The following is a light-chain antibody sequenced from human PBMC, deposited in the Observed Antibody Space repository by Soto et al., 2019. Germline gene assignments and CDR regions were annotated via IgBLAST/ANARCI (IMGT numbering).Light chain of an antibody. CDR2: GAS. CDR1: QSVSNN. V-gene: IGKV3-15*01. CDR3: QQYNNWPPSIT. J-gene: IGKJ5*01. Sequence: EIVMTQSPATLSVSPGERATLSCRASQSVSNNLAWYQQKPGQAPRLVIYGASSRATGIPARFSGSGSGTEFTLTIRSLQSEDFAVYYCQQYNNWPPSITFGQGTRLEMK.